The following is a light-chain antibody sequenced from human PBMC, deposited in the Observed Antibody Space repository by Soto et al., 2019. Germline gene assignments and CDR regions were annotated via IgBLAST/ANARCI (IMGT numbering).Light chain of an antibody. CDR1: QSVSSSY. Sequence: EIVLTQSPGTLSLSPGERATLSCRASQSVSSSYVAWYQQKPGHPPRLLIFGASSRATGIPDRFTGSGSGTDFTLTITRLEPEDFAVYYCQHYRTSFGGGTKVEIK. CDR2: GAS. J-gene: IGKJ4*01. CDR3: QHYRTS. V-gene: IGKV3-20*01.